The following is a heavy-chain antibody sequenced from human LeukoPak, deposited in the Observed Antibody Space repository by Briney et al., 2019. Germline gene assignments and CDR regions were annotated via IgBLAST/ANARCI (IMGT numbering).Heavy chain of an antibody. Sequence: GGSLRLSCAASGFTFSSYGMHWVRQAPGKGLEWVAFISYDGSNKYYADSVKGRFTISRDNSKNTLYLQMNSLRAEDTAVYYCAKIQYYDYVWGQGTLVTVSS. D-gene: IGHD3-16*01. CDR2: ISYDGSNK. V-gene: IGHV3-30*18. CDR1: GFTFSSYG. J-gene: IGHJ4*02. CDR3: AKIQYYDYV.